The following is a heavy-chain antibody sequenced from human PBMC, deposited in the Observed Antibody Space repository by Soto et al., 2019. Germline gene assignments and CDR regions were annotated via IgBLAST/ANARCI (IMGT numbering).Heavy chain of an antibody. CDR2: IKQDGSEK. J-gene: IGHJ4*02. CDR3: ERDGLWWSRTASFFDY. Sequence: PGGALRLSCAASGFTFSSYWMSWVRQAPGKGLEWVANIKQDGSEKYYVDSVKGRFTISRDNAKNSLYLQMNSLRAEDTAVYYCERDGLWWSRTASFFDYWGQGTLATVSS. D-gene: IGHD3-10*01. V-gene: IGHV3-7*01. CDR1: GFTFSSYW.